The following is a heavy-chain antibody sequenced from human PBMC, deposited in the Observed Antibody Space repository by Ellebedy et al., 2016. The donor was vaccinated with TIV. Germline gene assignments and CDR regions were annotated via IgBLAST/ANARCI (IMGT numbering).Heavy chain of an antibody. CDR3: ARVRFSPGWFNP. CDR1: GGSINNYY. Sequence: PSETLSLTCTVSGGSINNYYWNWIRQPAGKGLEWIGRLYTGGIATYTPSLKSRVTIAVDTSRNQVYLKVNSVTAAETGGYHCARVRFSPGWFNPWGQGTLVTVSS. J-gene: IGHJ5*02. CDR2: LYTGGIA. V-gene: IGHV4-4*07.